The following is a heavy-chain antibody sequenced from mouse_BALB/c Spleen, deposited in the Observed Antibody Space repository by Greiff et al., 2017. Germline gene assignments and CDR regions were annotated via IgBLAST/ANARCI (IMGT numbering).Heavy chain of an antibody. CDR3: ARWGTTVVEEGCDY. CDR2: INPSNGRT. D-gene: IGHD1-1*01. CDR1: GYTFTSYW. Sequence: VQLQQPGAELVKPGASVKLSCKASGYTFTSYWMHWVKQRPGQGLEWIGEINPSNGRTNYNEKFKSKATLTVDKSSSTAYMQLSSLTSEDSAVYYCARWGTTVVEEGCDYWGQGTTLTVSS. V-gene: IGHV1S81*02. J-gene: IGHJ2*01.